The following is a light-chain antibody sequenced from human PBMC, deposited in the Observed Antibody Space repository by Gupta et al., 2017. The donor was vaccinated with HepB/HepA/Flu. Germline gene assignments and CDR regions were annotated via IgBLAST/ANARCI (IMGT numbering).Light chain of an antibody. V-gene: IGLV3-19*01. CDR1: SLRSYY. J-gene: IGLJ2*01. CDR3: YSRDSSVNHEV. Sequence: SSVLTQAPAVTVALGQTVRITCQGDSLRSYYASWYQQKPGQAPVLVIYGKNNRPSGIPDRFSGSSSGSTASLTITGAQAEDEADYYCYSRDSSVNHEVFGGGTKLTVL. CDR2: GKN.